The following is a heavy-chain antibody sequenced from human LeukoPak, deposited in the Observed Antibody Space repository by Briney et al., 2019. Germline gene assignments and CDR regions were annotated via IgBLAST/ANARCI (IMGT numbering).Heavy chain of an antibody. CDR1: GFTFSTYW. J-gene: IGHJ3*02. Sequence: PGGSLRLSCAASGFTFSTYWMHWVRQAPGKGLVWVSRINSDGTSTNYADSVKGRFTISRDNAKNTVYLQMNSLSAEDTAMHYCTFSSYGDHVGVDAFDIWGQGTMVTVSS. CDR2: INSDGTST. D-gene: IGHD4-17*01. V-gene: IGHV3-74*01. CDR3: TFSSYGDHVGVDAFDI.